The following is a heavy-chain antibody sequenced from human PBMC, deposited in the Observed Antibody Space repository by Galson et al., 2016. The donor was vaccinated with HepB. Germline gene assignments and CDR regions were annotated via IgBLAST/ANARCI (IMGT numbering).Heavy chain of an antibody. V-gene: IGHV3-13*01. CDR2: IGTAGDT. CDR1: GLTFSRCD. D-gene: IGHD2-15*01. J-gene: IGHJ6*04. CDR3: ARGKFDCSGGTCHYYGMDV. Sequence: SLRLSCAASGLTFSRCDMHWVRQATGKGLEWVSAIGTAGDTYYPGSVRGRFTISREYSKNSLYLQMNSLTAGDTAVYYCARGKFDCSGGTCHYYGMDVWGKGTTVTVSS.